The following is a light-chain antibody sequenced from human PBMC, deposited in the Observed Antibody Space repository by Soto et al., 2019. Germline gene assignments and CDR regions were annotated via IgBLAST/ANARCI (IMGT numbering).Light chain of an antibody. Sequence: IQLTQSPSSLSASVGDRVSITCRASQDIKTYLAWYQQERGKAPKLLISGTFTLQSGVPSRFNGSGSGTDFTLSTSRLQPEDFATYYCQHHNNYPPFTFGPGTKVDLE. CDR3: QHHNNYPPFT. CDR2: GTF. J-gene: IGKJ3*01. V-gene: IGKV1-9*01. CDR1: QDIKTY.